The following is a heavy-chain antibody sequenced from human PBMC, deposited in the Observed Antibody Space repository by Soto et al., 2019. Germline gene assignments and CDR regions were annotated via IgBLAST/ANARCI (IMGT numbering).Heavy chain of an antibody. Sequence: QVLLQESGPGLVKPSETLSLTCSVSGGSVNTGNYYWTWIRQPPGKGLEWIGYMYYSGSTNHNPFLKSRVTISVDTSMNQFPLRLNSVTSADTAVYYCARAATKYFYYAMDFWGQGTTVTVSS. CDR2: MYYSGST. J-gene: IGHJ6*02. CDR1: GGSVNTGNYY. CDR3: ARAATKYFYYAMDF. V-gene: IGHV4-61*01.